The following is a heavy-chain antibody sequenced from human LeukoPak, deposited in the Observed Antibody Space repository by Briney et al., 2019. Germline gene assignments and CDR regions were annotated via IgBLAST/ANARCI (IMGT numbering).Heavy chain of an antibody. CDR3: ARMVGSGYDYSDFYWYFDL. D-gene: IGHD5-12*01. CDR1: GDSVSSNSAA. Sequence: SQTLSLTCAISGDSVSSNSAAWNWIRQSPSRGLEWLGRTYYRSKWYNDYAVSVKSRITINPDTSKNQFSPQLNSVTPEDTAVYYCARMVGSGYDYSDFYWYFDLWGRGTLVTVSS. V-gene: IGHV6-1*01. CDR2: TYYRSKWYN. J-gene: IGHJ2*01.